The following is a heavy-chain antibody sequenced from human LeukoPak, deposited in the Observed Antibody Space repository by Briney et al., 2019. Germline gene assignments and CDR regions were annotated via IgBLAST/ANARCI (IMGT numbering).Heavy chain of an antibody. CDR3: ARDRRYNWNWSLWY. CDR1: GYTFTGYY. Sequence: ASVKVSCKASGYTFTGYYMHWVRQAPGQGLEWMGRINPNSGGTNYAQKFQGRVTMTRDTSISTAYMELSRLRSDDTAVHYYARDRRYNWNWSLWYWGQGTLVTVSS. D-gene: IGHD1-7*01. V-gene: IGHV1-2*06. J-gene: IGHJ4*02. CDR2: INPNSGGT.